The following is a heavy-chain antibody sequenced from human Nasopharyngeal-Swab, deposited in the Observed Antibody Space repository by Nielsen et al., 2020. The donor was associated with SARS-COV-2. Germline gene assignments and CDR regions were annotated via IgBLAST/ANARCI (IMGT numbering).Heavy chain of an antibody. V-gene: IGHV2-70*01. D-gene: IGHD1-1*01. CDR3: ARILRTGTSNYYYGMDV. Sequence: SGPTLVKPTQTLTLTCTFSGFSLSTRGMCVSWIRQPPGKALEWLALIDWDDDKYYSTSLKTRLTISKDTSKNQVVLTMTNMDPVDTATYYCARILRTGTSNYYYGMDVWGQGTTVTVSS. CDR1: GFSLSTRGMC. J-gene: IGHJ6*02. CDR2: IDWDDDK.